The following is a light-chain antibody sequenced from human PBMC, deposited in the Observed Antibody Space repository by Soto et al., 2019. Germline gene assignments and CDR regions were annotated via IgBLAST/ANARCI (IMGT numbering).Light chain of an antibody. Sequence: IQMTQSPSSLSASVGDTVTITCRASQGISNSLGWYQQKPGKVPRLLIYAASTLHSGVPSRFSGSGSGTEFTLTISSLQPEDVAAYYCQKYGSAPWTFGQGTKVEIK. V-gene: IGKV1-27*01. J-gene: IGKJ1*01. CDR2: AAS. CDR3: QKYGSAPWT. CDR1: QGISNS.